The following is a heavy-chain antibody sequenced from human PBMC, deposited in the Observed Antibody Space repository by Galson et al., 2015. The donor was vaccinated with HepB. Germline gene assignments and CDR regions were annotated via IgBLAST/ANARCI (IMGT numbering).Heavy chain of an antibody. J-gene: IGHJ4*03. CDR3: ISDGPRRGRDYYPFAY. CDR2: VRIKTRGGTT. Sequence: SLRLSCAASGFRFGDYAVIWVRQAPGKGLEWVGFVRIKTRGGTTEYAASVKGRFTISRDDSKSVAYLQMNSLNAEDTAKYYCISDGPRRGRDYYPFAYWGQGTRVTVSS. V-gene: IGHV3-49*04. D-gene: IGHD1-26*01. CDR1: GFRFGDYA.